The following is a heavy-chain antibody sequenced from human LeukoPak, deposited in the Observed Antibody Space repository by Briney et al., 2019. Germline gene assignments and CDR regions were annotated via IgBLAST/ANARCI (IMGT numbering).Heavy chain of an antibody. CDR1: GGSFSGYY. V-gene: IGHV4-34*09. J-gene: IGHJ4*02. CDR2: INHSGST. CDR3: ARDQDGDYVY. Sequence: SETLSLTCAVYGGSFSGYYWSWIRQPPGKGLEWIGEINHSGSTNYNPSLKSRVTISVDTSKNQFSLKLSSVTAADTAVYYCARDQDGDYVYWGQGTLVTVSS. D-gene: IGHD4-17*01.